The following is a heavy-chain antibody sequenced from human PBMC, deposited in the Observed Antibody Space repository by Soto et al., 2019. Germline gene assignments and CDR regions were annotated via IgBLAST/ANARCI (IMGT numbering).Heavy chain of an antibody. CDR3: AKPLRYSGQLLIKAWVNFDY. Sequence: GGSLRLSCAASGFTFSSYAMSWVRQAPGKGLEWVSAISGSGGSTYYADSVKGRFTISRDNSKNTLYLQMNSLRAEDTAVYYCAKPLRYSGQLLIKAWVNFDYWGQGTLVTVSS. D-gene: IGHD5-12*01. V-gene: IGHV3-23*01. CDR1: GFTFSSYA. CDR2: ISGSGGST. J-gene: IGHJ4*02.